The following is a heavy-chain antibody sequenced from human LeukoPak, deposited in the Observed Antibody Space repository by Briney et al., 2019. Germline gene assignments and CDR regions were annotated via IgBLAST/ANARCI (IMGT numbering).Heavy chain of an antibody. CDR2: IYYSGRT. V-gene: IGHV4-39*01. Sequence: SETLSLTCTVSGGSISSSSYSWGWIRQPPGKGLEWIGSIYYSGRTYYNPSLKSRVTISVDTSNNQFSLKLSSVTAADTAVYYCARHNWGSVFDYWGQGTLVTVSS. CDR3: ARHNWGSVFDY. CDR1: GGSISSSSYS. D-gene: IGHD7-27*01. J-gene: IGHJ4*02.